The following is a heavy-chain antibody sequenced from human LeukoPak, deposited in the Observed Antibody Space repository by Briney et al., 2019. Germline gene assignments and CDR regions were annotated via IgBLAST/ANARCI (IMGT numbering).Heavy chain of an antibody. D-gene: IGHD4-17*01. Sequence: ASVKVSCKASGYTFTSYGISWVRQAPGQGLEWMGLISAYNGNTNYARTLQGRVTMHTDPSTSTAYMELRSLRSDDTAVYYCARDYGDYVDAFDIWGQGTTVTVSS. CDR2: ISAYNGNT. J-gene: IGHJ3*02. V-gene: IGHV1-18*01. CDR1: GYTFTSYG. CDR3: ARDYGDYVDAFDI.